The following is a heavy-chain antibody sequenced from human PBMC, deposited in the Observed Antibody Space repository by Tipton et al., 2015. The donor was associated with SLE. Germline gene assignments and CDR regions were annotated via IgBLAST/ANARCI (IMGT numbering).Heavy chain of an antibody. CDR1: GGSISSYY. CDR2: IYYSGST. J-gene: IGHJ4*02. D-gene: IGHD1-14*01. CDR3: ARGSLTGYFDY. Sequence: TLSLTCTVSGGSISSYYWSWIRQPPGKGLEWIGYIYYSGSTNYNPSLKSRGTISVDTSKNQFSLKLSSVTAADTAVYYCARGSLTGYFDYWGQGTLVTVSS. V-gene: IGHV4-59*01.